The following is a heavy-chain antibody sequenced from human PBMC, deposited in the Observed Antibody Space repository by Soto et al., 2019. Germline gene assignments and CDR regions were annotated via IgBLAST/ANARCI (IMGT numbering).Heavy chain of an antibody. CDR2: SSSSSSVI. J-gene: IGHJ3*02. CDR1: GFTFSTYS. D-gene: IGHD2-21*01. Sequence: PGGSLRLSCAGSGFTFSTYSMAWIRQAPGKGLEWLSYSSSSSSVIYYADSVKGRITVSRDNGKNALILQMHSLRADDTAVYYCARYLIIPRAFDIWGQGTAVTVSS. V-gene: IGHV3-48*04. CDR3: ARYLIIPRAFDI.